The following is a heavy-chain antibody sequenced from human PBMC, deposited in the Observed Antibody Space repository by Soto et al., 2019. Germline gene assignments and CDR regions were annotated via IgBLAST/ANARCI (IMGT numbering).Heavy chain of an antibody. CDR2: IYYSGST. CDR1: GGSLSSYY. Sequence: PSEMLSLTCTVSGGSLSSYYWSWIRQPPGKGLEWIGYIYYSGSTNYNPSLKSRVTISVDTSKNQFSLKLSSVTAADTDVYYCARRYGPGFDYWGQGTLVTVSS. CDR3: ARRYGPGFDY. D-gene: IGHD4-17*01. J-gene: IGHJ4*02. V-gene: IGHV4-59*08.